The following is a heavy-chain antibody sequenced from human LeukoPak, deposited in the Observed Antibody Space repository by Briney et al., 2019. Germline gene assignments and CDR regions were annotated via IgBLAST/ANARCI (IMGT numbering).Heavy chain of an antibody. Sequence: PGRSLRLSCAASGFTFSSYSLNWVRQAPGMGLEWVSSISSSSHYIYYADSVKGRFTISRDNAKNSLYLQMNSLRAEDTAVYYCARDQFIGSGEGSLNYMDVWGKGTTVTISS. CDR1: GFTFSSYS. CDR3: ARDQFIGSGEGSLNYMDV. D-gene: IGHD1-26*01. V-gene: IGHV3-21*01. CDR2: ISSSSHYI. J-gene: IGHJ6*03.